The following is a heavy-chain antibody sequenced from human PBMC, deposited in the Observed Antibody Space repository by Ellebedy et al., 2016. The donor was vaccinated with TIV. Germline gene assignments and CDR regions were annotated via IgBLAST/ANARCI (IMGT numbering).Heavy chain of an antibody. CDR3: ARDGGYSYGCNY. J-gene: IGHJ4*02. V-gene: IGHV3-74*01. D-gene: IGHD5-18*01. CDR1: GFTFSSYW. CDR2: INSDGSST. Sequence: GGSLRLXXAASGFTFSSYWMHWVRQAPGKGLVWVSRINSDGSSTSYADSVKGRFTISRDNAKNTLYLQMNSLRAEDTAVYYCARDGGYSYGCNYWGQGTLVTVSS.